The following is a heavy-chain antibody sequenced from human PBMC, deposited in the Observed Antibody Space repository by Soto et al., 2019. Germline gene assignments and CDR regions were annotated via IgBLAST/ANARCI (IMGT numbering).Heavy chain of an antibody. CDR3: TRGHGDFAGDFDY. CDR2: ISASNGKR. J-gene: IGHJ4*02. Sequence: QGQLVQSGAEVKWPGASVKVSCKASGYPFNKYSISWVRQAPGQGLEWMGWISASNGKRNYAQKFQGRVTLGTDTSTSTAYMELRNLRSDDTAVYYCTRGHGDFAGDFDYWGQGTLVTVSS. D-gene: IGHD4-17*01. V-gene: IGHV1-18*04. CDR1: GYPFNKYS.